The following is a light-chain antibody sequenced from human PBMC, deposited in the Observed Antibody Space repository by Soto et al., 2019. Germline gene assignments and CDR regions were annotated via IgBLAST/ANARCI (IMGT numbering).Light chain of an antibody. CDR1: QRISRW. CDR2: KAS. J-gene: IGKJ2*01. Sequence: DIQMTQSPSALSASVGDRVTITCRASQRISRWLAWYQQKPGKAPKVLIYKASTLAGGVPSRFSGSGSGTEFTLTISSLQADDVATYYFQQYSGQYTFGQGTKLEI. CDR3: QQYSGQYT. V-gene: IGKV1-5*03.